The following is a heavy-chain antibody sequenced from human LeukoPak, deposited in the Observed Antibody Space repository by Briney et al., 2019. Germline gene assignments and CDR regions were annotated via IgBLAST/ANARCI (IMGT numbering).Heavy chain of an antibody. V-gene: IGHV4-59*08. D-gene: IGHD3-10*01. CDR2: IYYSGST. J-gene: IGHJ3*02. CDR3: ARRYGSGSSYDAFDI. Sequence: SETLSLTCTVSGGSISSYYWSWIRQPPGKGLEWIGYIYYSGSTNCNPSLKSRVTISVDTSKNQFSLKLSSVTAADTAVYYCARRYGSGSSYDAFDIWGQGTMVTVSS. CDR1: GGSISSYY.